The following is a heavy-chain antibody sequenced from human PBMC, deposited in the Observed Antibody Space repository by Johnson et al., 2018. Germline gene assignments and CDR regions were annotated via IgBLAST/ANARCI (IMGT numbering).Heavy chain of an antibody. D-gene: IGHD3-10*01. CDR2: IGTSGYP. CDR1: GFTFRDYE. CDR3: VREQFGRGSKGFDI. V-gene: IGHV3-13*05. J-gene: IGHJ3*02. Sequence: VQLVESGGGLVQPGGSLRLSCAASGFTFRDYEMPWVRQSHGKRLAWASAIGTSGYPFYSASVKGRFTITREVAMDSLYLQMSSLSAGDPAVSFCVREQFGRGSKGFDIWGQGTVVTVSS.